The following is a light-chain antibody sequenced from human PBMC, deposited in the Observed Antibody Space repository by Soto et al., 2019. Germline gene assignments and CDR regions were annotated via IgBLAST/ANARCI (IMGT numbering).Light chain of an antibody. CDR2: EVS. CDR1: SSDVGAYNY. CDR3: SSYTSSSTWL. V-gene: IGLV2-14*03. J-gene: IGLJ3*02. Sequence: QSALTQPASVSGSPGQSITISCTGTSSDVGAYNYVSWYQQHPGKAPKLMIYEVSNRPSGVSNRFSGSKSANTASLTISGXXXXXXXDYYCSSYTSSSTWLFGGXT.